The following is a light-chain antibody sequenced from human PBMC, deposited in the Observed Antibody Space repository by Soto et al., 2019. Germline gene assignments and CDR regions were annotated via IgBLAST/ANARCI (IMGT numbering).Light chain of an antibody. V-gene: IGLV4-69*01. CDR2: INRDGSH. CDR3: QTWGPGIRV. Sequence: QLVVTQSPSASASLGASVRLTCTLGSDHSHYVIAWHQQQPGKGPRYLLKINRDGSHNRGDGIPDRFSGSNSGAERYLTISSLQTEDEAVYYCQTWGPGIRVFGGRTKLTVL. CDR1: SDHSHYV. J-gene: IGLJ3*02.